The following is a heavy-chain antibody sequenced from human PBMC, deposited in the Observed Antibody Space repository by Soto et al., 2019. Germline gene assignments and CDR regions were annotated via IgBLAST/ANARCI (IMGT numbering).Heavy chain of an antibody. D-gene: IGHD3-3*01. CDR1: CGAISTYY. Sequence: SETLSLTCTVSCGAISTYYWTWIRQPAGKGLEWIGRIYSSGSTKYNPSLQSRVTMSLDTSNNQFSLRLTSVTAADTAVYYCARGQRFSDWFDPWGQGTLVTVSS. CDR3: ARGQRFSDWFDP. CDR2: IYSSGST. V-gene: IGHV4-4*07. J-gene: IGHJ5*02.